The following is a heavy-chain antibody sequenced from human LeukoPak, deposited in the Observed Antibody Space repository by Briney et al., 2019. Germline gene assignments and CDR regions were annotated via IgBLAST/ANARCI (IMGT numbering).Heavy chain of an antibody. Sequence: GGSLRLSCAASGFTFSNYNMNWFRQAPGKGLEWVGFIRSKAYGGTTEYAASVKGRFTISRDDSKSIAYLQMNSLKTEDTAVYYCTRRAYSSGWYAADYWGQGTLVTVSS. D-gene: IGHD6-19*01. CDR3: TRRAYSSGWYAADY. CDR1: GFTFSNYN. V-gene: IGHV3-49*03. J-gene: IGHJ4*02. CDR2: IRSKAYGGTT.